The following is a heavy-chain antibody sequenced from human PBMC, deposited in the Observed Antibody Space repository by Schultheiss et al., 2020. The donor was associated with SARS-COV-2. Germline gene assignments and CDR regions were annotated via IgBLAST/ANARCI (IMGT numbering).Heavy chain of an antibody. J-gene: IGHJ4*02. CDR3: TPRPLVTGDY. D-gene: IGHD3-9*01. CDR1: GFTFSSYA. Sequence: GGSLRLSCAASGFTFSSYAMHWVRQAPGKGLEYVSAISSNGGSTYYANSVKGRFTISRDNSKNTLYLQMGSLRAEDTAVYYCTPRPLVTGDYWGQGTLVTVSS. CDR2: ISSNGGST. V-gene: IGHV3-64*01.